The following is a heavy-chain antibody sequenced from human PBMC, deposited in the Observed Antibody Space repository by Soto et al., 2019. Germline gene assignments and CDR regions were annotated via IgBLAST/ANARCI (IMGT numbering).Heavy chain of an antibody. CDR3: ARDGVGTTTYFGYFDY. Sequence: SVKVSCKASAVTFTGFGMHWVRQAPGKGLEWVGVIRFDGSNTYYADSVKGRFTISRDNPKNMQYLQKNSLRADDTAIYYCARDGVGTTTYFGYFDYWGLGTLVTVSS. CDR2: IRFDGSNT. D-gene: IGHD1-26*01. V-gene: IGHV3-33*01. CDR1: AVTFTGFG. J-gene: IGHJ4*02.